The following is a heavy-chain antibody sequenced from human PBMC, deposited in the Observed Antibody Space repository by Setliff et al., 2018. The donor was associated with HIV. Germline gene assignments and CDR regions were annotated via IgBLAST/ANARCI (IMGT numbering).Heavy chain of an antibody. CDR2: IYYSGST. CDR3: ARAGGPGSYYWFDP. Sequence: PSETLSLTCTVSGGSISSGDYFWSWIRQPPGKGLEWIGYIYYSGSTYYNPSLKSRVTISVDTSKNQFSLKLSSVTAADTAVYYCARAGGPGSYYWFDPWGQGTLVTVSS. V-gene: IGHV4-30-4*08. J-gene: IGHJ5*02. D-gene: IGHD3-10*01. CDR1: GGSISSGDYF.